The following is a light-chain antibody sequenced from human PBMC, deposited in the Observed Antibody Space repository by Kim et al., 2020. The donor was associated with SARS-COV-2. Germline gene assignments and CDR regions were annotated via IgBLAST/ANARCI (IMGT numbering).Light chain of an antibody. CDR3: CSYAGSDTDV. J-gene: IGLJ1*01. Sequence: QSVVTQPRSVSGSLGQSVTISCTGSSGDVGGYNSVSWYQQHPGRAPKLVIYDVYKRPLGVPDRFSASKSGNTAALTISGLQAEDEADYHCCSYAGSDTDVFGTGTKVTVL. V-gene: IGLV2-11*01. CDR1: SGDVGGYNS. CDR2: DVY.